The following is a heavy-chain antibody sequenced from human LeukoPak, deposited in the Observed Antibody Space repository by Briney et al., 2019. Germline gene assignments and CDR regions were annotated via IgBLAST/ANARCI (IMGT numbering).Heavy chain of an antibody. J-gene: IGHJ4*02. Sequence: GGSLRLSCAASGFIFRNYAMSWVRQAPGKGLEWVSGISWNSGSIGYADSVKGRFTISRDNAKNSLYLQMNSLRAEDTALYYCAKDGPFGSNWGQGTLVTVSS. D-gene: IGHD3-16*01. V-gene: IGHV3-9*01. CDR3: AKDGPFGSN. CDR2: ISWNSGSI. CDR1: GFIFRNYA.